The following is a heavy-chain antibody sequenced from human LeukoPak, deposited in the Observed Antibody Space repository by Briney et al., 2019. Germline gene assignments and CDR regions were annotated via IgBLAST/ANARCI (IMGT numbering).Heavy chain of an antibody. D-gene: IGHD6-13*01. CDR2: ISSRSSTI. CDR3: ARDVPAAAGWGYYYGMDV. V-gene: IGHV3-48*04. Sequence: GGSLRLSCVGSGFIFNDYSMNWVRQAPGKGPEWISYISSRSSTIYYADSVKGRFTISRDNAKNSLYLQMSSLRVEDTAVYYCARDVPAAAGWGYYYGMDVWGQGTTVTVSS. CDR1: GFIFNDYS. J-gene: IGHJ6*02.